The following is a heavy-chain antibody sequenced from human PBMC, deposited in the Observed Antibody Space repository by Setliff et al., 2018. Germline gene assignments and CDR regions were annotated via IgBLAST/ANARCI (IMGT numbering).Heavy chain of an antibody. D-gene: IGHD3-16*02. CDR3: ARESPLDDYVWGSYRSYYFDY. CDR1: GDSISSSLYY. CDR2: IYYSGST. Sequence: SETLSLTCTVSGDSISSSLYYWGWIRQPPGRGLEWIGSIYYSGSTNYNPSLKSRVTISVDTSKNQFSLKLSSVTAADTAVYYCARESPLDDYVWGSYRSYYFDYWGQGTLVTVSS. J-gene: IGHJ4*02. V-gene: IGHV4-39*07.